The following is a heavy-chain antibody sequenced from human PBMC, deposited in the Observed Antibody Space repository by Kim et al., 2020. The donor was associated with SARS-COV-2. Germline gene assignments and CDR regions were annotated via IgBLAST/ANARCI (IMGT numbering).Heavy chain of an antibody. CDR2: INPNSGGT. CDR1: GYTFTGYY. V-gene: IGHV1-2*02. Sequence: ASVKVSCKASGYTFTGYYMHWVRQAPGQGLEWMGWINPNSGGTNYAQKFQGRVTMTRDTSISTAYMELSRLRSDDTAVYYCARDLPPYGDPYFDYWGQGTLVTVSS. CDR3: ARDLPPYGDPYFDY. D-gene: IGHD4-17*01. J-gene: IGHJ4*02.